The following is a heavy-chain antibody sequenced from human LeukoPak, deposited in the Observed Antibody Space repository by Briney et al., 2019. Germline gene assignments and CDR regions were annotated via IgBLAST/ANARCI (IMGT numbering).Heavy chain of an antibody. J-gene: IGHJ4*02. CDR1: GYTFTSYD. Sequence: GASVKVSCKASGYTFTSYDINWVRQATGQGLEWMGWMNPNSGNTGYAQKFQGRVTMTRNTSISTAYMELSSLRSEDTAVYYWARAVSVLLWFGELLGASGGQYYFDDWGQVTLVTVSS. CDR3: ARAVSVLLWFGELLGASGGQYYFDD. D-gene: IGHD3-10*01. CDR2: MNPNSGNT. V-gene: IGHV1-8*01.